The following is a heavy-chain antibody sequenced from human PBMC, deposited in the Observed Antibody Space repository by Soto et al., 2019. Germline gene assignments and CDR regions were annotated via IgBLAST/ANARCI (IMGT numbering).Heavy chain of an antibody. Sequence: EGQLEQSGGGLVRSGGSLRLSCVASGFSFGNAWMTWIRQAPGKGLEWVGRVKSRPDGGTTDYASPVRGRFTITRDDSKSTVYLQMHSLKGEDTAVYYCTTVFLLPRGLGSSVFWGQGALVTVSS. CDR2: VKSRPDGGTT. J-gene: IGHJ4*02. CDR3: TTVFLLPRGLGSSVF. D-gene: IGHD6-25*01. CDR1: GFSFGNAW. V-gene: IGHV3-15*01.